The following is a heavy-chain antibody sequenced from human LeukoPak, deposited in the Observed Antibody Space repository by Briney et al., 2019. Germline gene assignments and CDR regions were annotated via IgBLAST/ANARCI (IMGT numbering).Heavy chain of an antibody. CDR2: ISGSGHST. J-gene: IGHJ4*02. D-gene: IGHD3-22*01. CDR1: GFTFSSFS. V-gene: IGHV3-23*01. Sequence: GGSLRLSCAASGFTFSSFSMSWVRQAPGKGLEWVSAISGSGHSTYYSDSVKGRFTISRDNSKNTLYLQMNSLRAEDTAVYYCAKDSPPYYYDSSGYLLDYWGQGTLVTVSS. CDR3: AKDSPPYYYDSSGYLLDY.